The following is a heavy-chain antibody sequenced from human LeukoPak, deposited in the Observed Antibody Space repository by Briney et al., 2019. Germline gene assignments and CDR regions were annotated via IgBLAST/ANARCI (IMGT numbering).Heavy chain of an antibody. CDR3: ARSTSNSGYDVSVSI. Sequence: SETLSLTCTVSGGSISTYYWSWIRQPPGKGLEWIGYIYYTGSTKYNPSLKSRVTISIDTSKNQFSLKLSSVTAADTAVYYCARSTSNSGYDVSVSIWGQGTLATVSS. D-gene: IGHD5-12*01. J-gene: IGHJ4*02. CDR2: IYYTGST. V-gene: IGHV4-59*01. CDR1: GGSISTYY.